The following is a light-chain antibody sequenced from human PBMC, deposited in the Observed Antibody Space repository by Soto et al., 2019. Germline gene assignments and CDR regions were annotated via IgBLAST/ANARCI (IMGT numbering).Light chain of an antibody. CDR3: GSSTNSSPYV. CDR2: EVS. Sequence: QSVLTQPASVSGSPGQSITISCIGTSSDVGVYDFVSWYQHHPGKAPKLLIYEVSNRPSGVYNRFSGSKSVNTASLTISGLQAEDEADYYCGSSTNSSPYVFGSGTKVTVL. CDR1: SSDVGVYDF. V-gene: IGLV2-14*01. J-gene: IGLJ1*01.